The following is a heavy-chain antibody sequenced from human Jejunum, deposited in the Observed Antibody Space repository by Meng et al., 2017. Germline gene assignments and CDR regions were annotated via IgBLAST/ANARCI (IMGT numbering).Heavy chain of an antibody. CDR2: ISSGGSTK. CDR3: ARGLAGTPRSDAFDI. Sequence: GESLKISCAASEFIFSNYEMNWVRQAPGKGLEWISYISSGGSTKYYADSVRGRFTISRDNAKNSLFLQMNSLRAEDTAVYYCARGLAGTPRSDAFDIWGQGTLVTVSS. D-gene: IGHD3-10*01. CDR1: EFIFSNYE. J-gene: IGHJ3*02. V-gene: IGHV3-48*03.